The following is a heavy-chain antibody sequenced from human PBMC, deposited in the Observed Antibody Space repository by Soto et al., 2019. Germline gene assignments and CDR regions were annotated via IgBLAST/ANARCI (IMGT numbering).Heavy chain of an antibody. Sequence: QMQLVQSGPEVKKPGTSVKVSCKASGFTFTSSAVQWVRQARGQRLEWIGWIVVGSGNTNYAQKFQERVTITRDMSTSTAYMELSSLRSEDTAVYYCARGGIEGVTWNWFDTWGQGTLVTVSS. J-gene: IGHJ5*02. CDR2: IVVGSGNT. V-gene: IGHV1-58*01. D-gene: IGHD3-16*01. CDR1: GFTFTSSA. CDR3: ARGGIEGVTWNWFDT.